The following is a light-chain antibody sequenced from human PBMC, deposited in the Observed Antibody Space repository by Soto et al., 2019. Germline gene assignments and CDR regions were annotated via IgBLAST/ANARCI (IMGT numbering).Light chain of an antibody. V-gene: IGKV3-11*01. J-gene: IGKJ4*01. Sequence: EIVLTQSPATLSLSPGERGTLSCRASQSVSSYLGWYQQKPGQAPRLLIYDASNRATGIPARFSGSGSGTDFPLTISSLEPEDFAVYYCQQRSRWPLTFGGGSKVEIK. CDR2: DAS. CDR1: QSVSSY. CDR3: QQRSRWPLT.